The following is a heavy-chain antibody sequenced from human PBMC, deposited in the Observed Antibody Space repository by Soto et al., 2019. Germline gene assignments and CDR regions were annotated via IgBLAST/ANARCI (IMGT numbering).Heavy chain of an antibody. J-gene: IGHJ4*02. CDR1: GYTFTSYG. V-gene: IGHV1-18*01. CDR3: ARDLPPVDY. CDR2: ISAYNGNT. Sequence: QVQLVQSGAEVKKPGASVKVSCKASGYTFTSYGITWVRQAPGQGLEWMGWISAYNGNTNYAQKLQGRVTRTTDTSARAAYIEMRSLRSTDAAVGYCARDLPPVDYWGQGTMVTVSS.